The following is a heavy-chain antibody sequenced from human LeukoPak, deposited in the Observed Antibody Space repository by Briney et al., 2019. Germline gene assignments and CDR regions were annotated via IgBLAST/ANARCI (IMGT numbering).Heavy chain of an antibody. J-gene: IGHJ3*02. D-gene: IGHD4-17*01. Sequence: SETLSLTCTVSGGAISTYYWSWIRQPPGKGLEWIGYIYYSGSTNYNPSLKSRVTISVDTSKNHFSLNLISVTAADTAVYYCARRSHSTTALAGGAFDIWGQGTMVTVSS. CDR1: GGAISTYY. V-gene: IGHV4-59*08. CDR2: IYYSGST. CDR3: ARRSHSTTALAGGAFDI.